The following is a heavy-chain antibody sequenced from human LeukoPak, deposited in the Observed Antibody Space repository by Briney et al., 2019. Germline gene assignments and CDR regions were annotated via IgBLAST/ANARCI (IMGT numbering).Heavy chain of an antibody. J-gene: IGHJ4*02. Sequence: PGGSLRLSCAASGFTFSSYAMSWVRQAPGKGLEWVSGISGSGGSTYYADSVKGRFTISRDNSRNTLYLQMNSPRAEDTAVYCCAILPGYSSGWYEVNYWGQGTLVTVSS. CDR3: AILPGYSSGWYEVNY. CDR2: ISGSGGST. V-gene: IGHV3-23*01. CDR1: GFTFSSYA. D-gene: IGHD6-13*01.